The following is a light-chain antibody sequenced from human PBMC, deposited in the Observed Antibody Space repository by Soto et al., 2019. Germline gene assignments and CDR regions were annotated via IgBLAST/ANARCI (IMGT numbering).Light chain of an antibody. J-gene: IGKJ5*01. CDR2: WAS. Sequence: DIVMTQSPDSLAVSLCERATINCKSSQSVLYTSDNKNYLAWYQQKPGQPPKLLIYWASTRESGVPDRFSGSGSGTDFTLTISSLQAEDVAVYYCQQHSSTPITFGQGTRLEIK. CDR3: QQHSSTPIT. CDR1: QSVLYTSDNKNY. V-gene: IGKV4-1*01.